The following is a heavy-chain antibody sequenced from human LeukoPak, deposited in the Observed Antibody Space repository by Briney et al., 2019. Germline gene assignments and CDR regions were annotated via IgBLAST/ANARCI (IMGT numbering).Heavy chain of an antibody. Sequence: PGGSLRLSCAASGFTFSTYAITWIRQGPGKGLEWVSAIRPDGDGTYYANSVRGRFTISRDNSKDTVYLQINGLRVEDTAVYYCAREQTGTRASNTVDTWGHRTLVTVSS. CDR2: IRPDGDGT. V-gene: IGHV3-23*01. CDR3: AREQTGTRASNTVDT. J-gene: IGHJ5*01. CDR1: GFTFSTYA. D-gene: IGHD1-1*01.